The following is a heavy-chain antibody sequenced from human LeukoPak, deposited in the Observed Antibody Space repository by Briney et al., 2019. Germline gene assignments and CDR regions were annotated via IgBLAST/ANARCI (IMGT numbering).Heavy chain of an antibody. J-gene: IGHJ4*02. V-gene: IGHV3-48*03. CDR3: ARNGPYYYDSSGLYYFDY. CDR1: GFTFSSYE. CDR2: ISSSGSTI. Sequence: GGSLRLSCAASGFTFSSYEMNWVRQAPGKGLEWASYISSSGSTIYYADSVKGRFTISRDNAKNSLYLQMNSLRAEDTAVYYCARNGPYYYDSSGLYYFDYWGQGTLVTVSS. D-gene: IGHD3-22*01.